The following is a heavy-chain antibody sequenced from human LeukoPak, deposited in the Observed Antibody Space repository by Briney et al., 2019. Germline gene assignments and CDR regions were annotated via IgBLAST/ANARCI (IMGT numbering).Heavy chain of an antibody. V-gene: IGHV4-34*01. Sequence: SETLSLTCAVYGGSFSGYYWSWIRQPPGKGLEWIGEINHSGSTNYNPSLKSRVTISVDTSKNQFSLKLSSVTAADTAVYYCARGRLYMIRGVTRWFDPWGQGTLVTVSS. CDR3: ARGRLYMIRGVTRWFDP. D-gene: IGHD3-10*01. CDR1: GGSFSGYY. J-gene: IGHJ5*02. CDR2: INHSGST.